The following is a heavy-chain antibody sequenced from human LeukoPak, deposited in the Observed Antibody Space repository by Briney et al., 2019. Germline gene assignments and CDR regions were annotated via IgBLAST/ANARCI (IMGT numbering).Heavy chain of an antibody. V-gene: IGHV3-48*03. Sequence: GGSLRLSCAASGFTFSSCEMNWVRQAPGKGLEWVSYISSSGSTIYYADSVKGRFTISRDNAKNSLYLQMNSLRAEDTAVYYCARYYGDYGTHFDYWGQGTLVIVSS. CDR2: ISSSGSTI. D-gene: IGHD4-17*01. CDR1: GFTFSSCE. J-gene: IGHJ4*02. CDR3: ARYYGDYGTHFDY.